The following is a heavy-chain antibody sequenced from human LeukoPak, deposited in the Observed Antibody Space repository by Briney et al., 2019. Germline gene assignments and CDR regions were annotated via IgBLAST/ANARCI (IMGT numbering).Heavy chain of an antibody. D-gene: IGHD3-3*01. V-gene: IGHV1-18*01. CDR3: ARATTIFGVVILPYYFDY. CDR2: ISAYNGNT. Sequence: ASVKVSCKASGYTFTSYGISWVRQPPAQELEWMGWISAYNGNTNYAQKLQGRVTMTTDTSTSTAYLELRSLRSDDTAVYYCARATTIFGVVILPYYFDYWGQGTLVTVSS. CDR1: GYTFTSYG. J-gene: IGHJ4*02.